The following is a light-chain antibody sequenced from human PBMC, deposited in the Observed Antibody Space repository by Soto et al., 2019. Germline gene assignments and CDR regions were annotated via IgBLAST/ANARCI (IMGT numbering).Light chain of an antibody. Sequence: EFVLTQSPGTLSLSPGERATLSCRASQTVRNNYLAWYQQKPGQAPRLLIYDSANRATDIPPRFSGSGSGTDFTLTISSLEPEDFAVYYCQHRNNWPPTFGQGTRVEIK. J-gene: IGKJ1*01. CDR3: QHRNNWPPT. CDR2: DSA. CDR1: QTVRNNY. V-gene: IGKV3-11*01.